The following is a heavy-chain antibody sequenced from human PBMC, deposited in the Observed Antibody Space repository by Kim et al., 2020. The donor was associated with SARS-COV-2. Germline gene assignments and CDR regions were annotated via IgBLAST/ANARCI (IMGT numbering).Heavy chain of an antibody. CDR3: ARQGKVVGATMFDP. V-gene: IGHV5-51*01. D-gene: IGHD1-26*01. Sequence: SPSFQGQVTISADKSISTAYLQGSSLKASDTAMYYCARQGKVVGATMFDPWGQGTLVTVSS. J-gene: IGHJ5*02.